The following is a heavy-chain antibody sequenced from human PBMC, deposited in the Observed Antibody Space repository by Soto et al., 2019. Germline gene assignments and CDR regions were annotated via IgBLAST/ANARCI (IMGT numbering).Heavy chain of an antibody. Sequence: PGGSLRLSCAASGFTFRNYWMHWVRQAPGKGLVWVSRVNSDGDTTYYADSVKGRFTISRDNAKNTLHLKMNSLGAEDTAVYYCASPNNGWFGELESLNWGQGTLVTVSS. D-gene: IGHD3-10*01. CDR2: VNSDGDTT. J-gene: IGHJ4*02. CDR1: GFTFRNYW. V-gene: IGHV3-74*01. CDR3: ASPNNGWFGELESLN.